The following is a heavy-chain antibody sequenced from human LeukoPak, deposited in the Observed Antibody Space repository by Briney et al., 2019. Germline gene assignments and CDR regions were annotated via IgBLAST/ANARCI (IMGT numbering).Heavy chain of an antibody. V-gene: IGHV3-23*01. D-gene: IGHD3-10*01. CDR3: AREYGSGSYYYDY. Sequence: PGGSLRLSCAASGFTFSSYAMTWLRQTPGKGLEWVSALTGSGDSTHYADSVKGRFTISRDNSKNTLYLQMNSLRAEDTAVYFCAREYGSGSYYYDYWGQGTLVTVSS. CDR1: GFTFSSYA. CDR2: LTGSGDST. J-gene: IGHJ4*02.